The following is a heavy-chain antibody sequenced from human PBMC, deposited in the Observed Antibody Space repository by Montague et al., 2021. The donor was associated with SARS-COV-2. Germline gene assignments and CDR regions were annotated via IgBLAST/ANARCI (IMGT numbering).Heavy chain of an antibody. J-gene: IGHJ3*02. CDR1: GSSIYSGGYY. CDR2: IYYSGSA. Sequence: TLSLTCTVPGSSIYSGGYYWSWISQHPGKGLEWIGCIYYSGSADYNPSLESRVSISVDRSKNQLSLKLSSVTAADTAVYYCARIFCGGDCDGSGVFDIWGQGTMVTVSS. V-gene: IGHV4-31*03. D-gene: IGHD2-21*02. CDR3: ARIFCGGDCDGSGVFDI.